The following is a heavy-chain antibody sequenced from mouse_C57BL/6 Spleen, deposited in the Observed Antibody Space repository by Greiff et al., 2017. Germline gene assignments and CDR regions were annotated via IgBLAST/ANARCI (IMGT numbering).Heavy chain of an antibody. CDR3: ARGVETGRRGYFDV. CDR2: IHPNSGST. Sequence: QVQLKQSGAELVKPGASVKISCKASGYAFSSYWMNWVKQRPGQGLEWIGMIHPNSGSTNYNEKFKSKATLTVDKSSSTAYMQLSSLTSEYSAVYCGARGVETGRRGYFDVWGTGTTVTVSS. V-gene: IGHV1-64*01. CDR1: GYAFSSYW. J-gene: IGHJ1*03. D-gene: IGHD4-1*01.